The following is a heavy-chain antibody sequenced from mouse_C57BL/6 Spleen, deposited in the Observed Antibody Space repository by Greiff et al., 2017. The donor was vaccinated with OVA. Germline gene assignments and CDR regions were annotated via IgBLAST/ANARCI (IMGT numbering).Heavy chain of an antibody. CDR3: TRPGTGDY. Sequence: VQLQESGAELVRPGASVTLSCKASGYTFTDYEMHWVKQTPVHGLEWIGAIDPETGGTAYNQKFKGKAILTADKSSSTAYMELRSLTSEDSAVYYCTRPGTGDYWGQGTTLTVSS. CDR2: IDPETGGT. V-gene: IGHV1-15*01. CDR1: GYTFTDYE. J-gene: IGHJ2*01. D-gene: IGHD4-1*01.